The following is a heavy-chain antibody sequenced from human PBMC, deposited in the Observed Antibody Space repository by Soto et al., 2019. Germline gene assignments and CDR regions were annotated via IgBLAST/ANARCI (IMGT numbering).Heavy chain of an antibody. Sequence: PSETLSLTCTVSVGSISSYYWSWIRQPPGKGLEWIAYISYNGSTNYNPSLKSRVTISADTSNNQFSLKLSSVTAADTAAYHCATTVVPAVIGPRGAWFDPWGQGTLVTVS. CDR2: ISYNGST. D-gene: IGHD2-2*02. CDR1: VGSISSYY. CDR3: ATTVVPAVIGPRGAWFDP. V-gene: IGHV4-59*01. J-gene: IGHJ5*02.